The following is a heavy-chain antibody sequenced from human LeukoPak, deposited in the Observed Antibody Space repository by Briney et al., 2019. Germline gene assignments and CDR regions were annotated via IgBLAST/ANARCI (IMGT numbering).Heavy chain of an antibody. CDR2: INHSGST. CDR1: DDSFSAYY. Sequence: SETLSLTCVVYDDSFSAYYWSWIRQPPGKGLEWIGEINHSGSTNYNPSLKSRVTISVDTSKNQFSLKLSSVTAADTAVYYCARDRTGTTLDIWGQGTMVTVSS. V-gene: IGHV4-34*01. D-gene: IGHD1-7*01. CDR3: ARDRTGTTLDI. J-gene: IGHJ3*02.